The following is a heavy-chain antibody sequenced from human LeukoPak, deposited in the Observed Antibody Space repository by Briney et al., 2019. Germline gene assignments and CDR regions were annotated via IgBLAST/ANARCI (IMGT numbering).Heavy chain of an antibody. D-gene: IGHD3-3*01. Sequence: GGSLRLSCAASGFTFSSYGMHWVRQAPGKGLEWVAVISYDGSNKYYADSVKGRFTISRDNSKNTLYLQMNSLRAEDTAVYYCARAEYEWLLNAFDIWGQGTMVTVSS. V-gene: IGHV3-30*03. CDR1: GFTFSSYG. J-gene: IGHJ3*02. CDR2: ISYDGSNK. CDR3: ARAEYEWLLNAFDI.